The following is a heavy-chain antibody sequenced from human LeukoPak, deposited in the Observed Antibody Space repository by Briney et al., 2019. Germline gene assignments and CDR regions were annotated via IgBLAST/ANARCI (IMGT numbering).Heavy chain of an antibody. CDR2: INHSGST. J-gene: IGHJ4*02. Sequence: SETLSLTCAVYGGSFSGYYWSWIRQPPGKGLEWIGEINHSGSTNYNPSLKSRVTISVDTSKNQFSLKLSSVTAADTAVYYCARSHDFWSGYPTPDNWGQGTLVTVSS. V-gene: IGHV4-34*01. D-gene: IGHD3-3*01. CDR1: GGSFSGYY. CDR3: ARSHDFWSGYPTPDN.